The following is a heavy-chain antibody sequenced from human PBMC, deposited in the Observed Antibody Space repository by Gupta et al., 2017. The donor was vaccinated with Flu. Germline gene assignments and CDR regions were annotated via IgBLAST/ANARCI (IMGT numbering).Heavy chain of an antibody. V-gene: IGHV3-7*01. D-gene: IGHD6-13*01. Sequence: EVQLVESGGGLVHPGGSLRLSCAASGFTFSSYWMSWVRQAPGKGLEWVANIKQDGSEKYYVDSVKGRFTISRDNAKNSLYLQMNSLRAEDTAVYYCARLNYRGYSSSWYVQGVRYYGMDVWGQGTTVTVSS. CDR1: GFTFSSYW. CDR3: ARLNYRGYSSSWYVQGVRYYGMDV. CDR2: IKQDGSEK. J-gene: IGHJ6*02.